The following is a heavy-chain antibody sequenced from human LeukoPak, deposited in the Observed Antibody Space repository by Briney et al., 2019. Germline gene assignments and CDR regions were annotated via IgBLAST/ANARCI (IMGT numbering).Heavy chain of an antibody. Sequence: SETLSLTCTVSGGSISSYYWSWIRQPPGKGLEWIGSVYYSGSTYYNPSLKSRVTISVDTSKNQFSLKLSSVTAADTAVYYCARQVEQWLDRANWFDPWGQGTLVTVSS. CDR1: GGSISSYY. V-gene: IGHV4-39*01. J-gene: IGHJ5*02. D-gene: IGHD6-19*01. CDR3: ARQVEQWLDRANWFDP. CDR2: VYYSGST.